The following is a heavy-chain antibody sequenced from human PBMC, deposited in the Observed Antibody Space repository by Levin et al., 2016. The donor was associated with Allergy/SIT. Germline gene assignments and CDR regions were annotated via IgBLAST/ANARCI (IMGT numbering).Heavy chain of an antibody. D-gene: IGHD6-13*01. CDR3: ARLNLVSVAAVVYYYGLDV. CDR1: GGSISSYY. CDR2: IYYSGST. J-gene: IGHJ6*02. V-gene: IGHV4-59*08. Sequence: GSLRLSCTVSGGSISSYYWSWIRQPPGKGLEWIGYIYYSGSTNYNPSLKSRVTISVDMSKNQFSLKLSSVTAADTAVYYCARLNLVSVAAVVYYYGLDVWGQGTTVTVSS.